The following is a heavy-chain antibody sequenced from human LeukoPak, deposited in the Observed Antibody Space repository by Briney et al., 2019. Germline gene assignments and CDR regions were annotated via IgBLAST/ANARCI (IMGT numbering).Heavy chain of an antibody. D-gene: IGHD2-2*02. CDR2: INPNSGGT. Sequence: ASVKVSCKASGYTFTGYYMHWVRQAPGQGLEGMGWINPNSGGTNYAQKFQGRVTMTRDTSISTAYMELSRLRSDDTAVYYCARPNRLGYCSSTSCYSRDAFDIWGQGTMVTVSS. CDR1: GYTFTGYY. J-gene: IGHJ3*02. CDR3: ARPNRLGYCSSTSCYSRDAFDI. V-gene: IGHV1-2*02.